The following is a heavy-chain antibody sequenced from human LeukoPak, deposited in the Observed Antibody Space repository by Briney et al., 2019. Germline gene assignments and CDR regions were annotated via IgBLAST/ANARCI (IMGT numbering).Heavy chain of an antibody. D-gene: IGHD3-9*01. CDR1: RYTLTELS. V-gene: IGHV1-24*01. Sequence: ASVKVSYKVSRYTLTELSMHWVRQAPGKGLEWMGGFDPEDGETIYAQKLQGRVTMTEDTSTDTAYMELSSLRSEDTAVYYCATAGAPLGYDILTGYYSFDYWGQGTLVTVSS. J-gene: IGHJ4*02. CDR3: ATAGAPLGYDILTGYYSFDY. CDR2: FDPEDGET.